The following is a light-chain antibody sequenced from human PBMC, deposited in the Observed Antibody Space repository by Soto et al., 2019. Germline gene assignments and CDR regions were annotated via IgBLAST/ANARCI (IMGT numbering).Light chain of an antibody. J-gene: IGLJ2*01. Sequence: QSVLTQPPSASGTPGQRVTISCSGSSSSIGSNSVDWYQQLPGTAPKLLIYTNNQRPSGVPARFSGAKSGTSASLAISGLQSEDEADYYCATWDDSLTGVVFGGGTKLTVL. CDR2: TNN. V-gene: IGLV1-44*01. CDR1: SSSIGSNS. CDR3: ATWDDSLTGVV.